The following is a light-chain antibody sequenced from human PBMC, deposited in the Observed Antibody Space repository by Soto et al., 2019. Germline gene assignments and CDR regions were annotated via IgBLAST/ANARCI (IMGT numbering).Light chain of an antibody. CDR2: GAS. V-gene: IGKV3D-15*01. CDR1: QSVSSY. Sequence: EIVLTQSPATLSLSPGERATLSCMSSQSVSSYLAWYQQKPGQAPRLLLYGASSRATGIPDRFSGSGSGTEFTLTISSLQSDDFSVYYCQQYNNWPPITFGQGTRLEIK. CDR3: QQYNNWPPIT. J-gene: IGKJ5*01.